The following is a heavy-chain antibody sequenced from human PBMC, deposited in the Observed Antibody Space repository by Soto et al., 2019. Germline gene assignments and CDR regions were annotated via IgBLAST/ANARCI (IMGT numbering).Heavy chain of an antibody. J-gene: IGHJ6*02. V-gene: IGHV4-30-4*08. CDR1: GGSISGDYYH. D-gene: IGHD2-21*02. CDR3: DREDDGGDRDYYGLDV. CDR2: IHFSGSV. Sequence: QVQLQQSGPGLVKPSQTLSLTCTVSGGSISGDYYHWTWIRQSPGKGLEWIGYIHFSGSVLYNPSFKSRPTISVDTSKNQFSLHLRSVTAADTAVYFCDREDDGGDRDYYGLDVWGQGTTVTVSS.